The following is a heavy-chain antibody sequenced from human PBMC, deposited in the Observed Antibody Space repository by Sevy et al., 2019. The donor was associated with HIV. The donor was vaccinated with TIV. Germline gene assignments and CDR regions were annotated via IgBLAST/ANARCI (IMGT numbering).Heavy chain of an antibody. Sequence: SETLSLTCSVSGGSISSYYWSWIRQPPGKGLEWIGYIYYSGSTNYNPSLKSRVTISVDTSKNQFSLKLSSVTAADTAVYYCARHEGFGESWFDPWGQGTLVTVSS. CDR2: IYYSGST. J-gene: IGHJ5*02. D-gene: IGHD3-10*01. CDR1: GGSISSYY. V-gene: IGHV4-59*08. CDR3: ARHEGFGESWFDP.